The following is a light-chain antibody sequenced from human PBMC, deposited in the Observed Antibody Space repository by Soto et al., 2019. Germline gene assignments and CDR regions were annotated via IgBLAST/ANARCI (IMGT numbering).Light chain of an antibody. V-gene: IGKV1-9*01. J-gene: IGKJ4*01. Sequence: IQLTQSPSSLSASVGDRVTITGRASQAISSYFAGYQQKPGKAPKLLSYAASTLQSGVPSRFSGSGSGTDFTLTISSLQPEDFATYYCQQLSNYPLTFGGGTKVEIK. CDR1: QAISSY. CDR3: QQLSNYPLT. CDR2: AAS.